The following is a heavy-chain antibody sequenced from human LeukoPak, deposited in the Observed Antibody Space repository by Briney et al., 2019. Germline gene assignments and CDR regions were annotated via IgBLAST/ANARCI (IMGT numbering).Heavy chain of an antibody. D-gene: IGHD1-1*01. J-gene: IGHJ1*01. V-gene: IGHV3-43*01. CDR1: GFTFDDYT. Sequence: GGSLRLSCAASGFTFDDYTMHWVRQAPGKGLEWVSLISWDGGSTYYADSVKGRFTISRDNSKNSLYLQMNSLRTEDTALYYCAKDSFDDNQYFQRWGQGTLVTVSS. CDR3: AKDSFDDNQYFQR. CDR2: ISWDGGST.